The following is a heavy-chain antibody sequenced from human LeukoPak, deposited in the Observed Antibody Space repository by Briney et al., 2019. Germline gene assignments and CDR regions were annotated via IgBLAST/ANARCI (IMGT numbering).Heavy chain of an antibody. CDR1: GYTFTGYY. D-gene: IGHD2-21*01. V-gene: IGHV1-2*02. Sequence: VSVKVSCKASGYTFTGYYMHWVRQAPGQGLEWMGWINPNSGGTNYAQKFQGRVTMTRNTSISTAYMELSRLRSDDTAVYYCARDRVVVVIAQGDAFDIWGQGTMVTVSS. J-gene: IGHJ3*02. CDR3: ARDRVVVVIAQGDAFDI. CDR2: INPNSGGT.